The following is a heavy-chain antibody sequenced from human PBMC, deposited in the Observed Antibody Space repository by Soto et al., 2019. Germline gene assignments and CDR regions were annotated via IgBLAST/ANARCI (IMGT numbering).Heavy chain of an antibody. Sequence: QVQLVQSGAEVKKPGSSVKVSRKASGGTFSSYAISWVRQAPGQGLEWMGGIIPIFGTANYAQKFQGRVTITADESTSTAYMELSSLRSEDTAVYYCAREGYSGYDDWSPDAFDIWGQGTMVTVSS. CDR1: GGTFSSYA. D-gene: IGHD5-12*01. V-gene: IGHV1-69*01. J-gene: IGHJ3*02. CDR3: AREGYSGYDDWSPDAFDI. CDR2: IIPIFGTA.